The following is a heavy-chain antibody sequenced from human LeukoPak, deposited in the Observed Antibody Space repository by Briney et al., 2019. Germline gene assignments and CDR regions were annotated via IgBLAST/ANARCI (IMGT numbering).Heavy chain of an antibody. V-gene: IGHV3-23*01. D-gene: IGHD1-26*01. CDR2: ISGSGGST. Sequence: GGSLRLSCAASGFTFSSYGMSWVRQAPGKGLEWVSAISGSGGSTYYADSVKGRFTISRDNCKNTVYLQMNSLRAEDTAVYYCAKDRCGSYYVFPNDYWGQGTLVTVSS. CDR3: AKDRCGSYYVFPNDY. CDR1: GFTFSSYG. J-gene: IGHJ4*02.